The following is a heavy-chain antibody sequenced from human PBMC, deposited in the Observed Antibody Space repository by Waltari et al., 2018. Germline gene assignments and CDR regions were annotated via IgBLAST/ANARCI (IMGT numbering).Heavy chain of an antibody. J-gene: IGHJ4*02. CDR3: TTGTWSLLDY. CDR2: IKSKTDGGTT. CDR1: GLTFSNAW. Sequence: EVQLVESGGGLVKPGGSLRLSCAASGLTFSNAWMSWVRQAPGKGLEWDGRIKSKTDGGTTDYAAPVKGRFTISRDGSKNTLYLQMNSLKTEDTAVYYCTTGTWSLLDYWGQGTLVTVSS. V-gene: IGHV3-15*01. D-gene: IGHD2-15*01.